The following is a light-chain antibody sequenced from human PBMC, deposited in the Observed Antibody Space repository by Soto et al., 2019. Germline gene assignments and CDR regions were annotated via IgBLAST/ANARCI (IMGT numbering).Light chain of an antibody. CDR1: QSVSSY. J-gene: IGKJ5*01. CDR3: QQYYDWPIT. V-gene: IGKV3D-15*01. CDR2: DAS. Sequence: EIVMTQSPATLSVSPGERATVSCRASQSVSSYLAWYQQKPGQAPRLLIYDASNRATGIPARFSGSGSETEFTLTISSLQSEDFAVYYCQQYYDWPITFGQGTRLEIK.